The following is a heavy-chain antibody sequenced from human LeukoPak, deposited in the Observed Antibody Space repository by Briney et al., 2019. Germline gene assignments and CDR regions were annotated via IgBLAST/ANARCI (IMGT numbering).Heavy chain of an antibody. CDR3: AGDFQFHSP. J-gene: IGHJ5*02. CDR1: GLTFSNYW. CDR2: ISSDGKTT. V-gene: IGHV3-74*01. D-gene: IGHD1-26*01. Sequence: PGGSLRLSCADSGLTFSNYWMHWVRHAPGKGLVWVSGISSDGKTTVYADSVNGRVNISTDNANNTLYLQRNSPRIQGTAVYYCAGDFQFHSPWGEGTLVTVSS.